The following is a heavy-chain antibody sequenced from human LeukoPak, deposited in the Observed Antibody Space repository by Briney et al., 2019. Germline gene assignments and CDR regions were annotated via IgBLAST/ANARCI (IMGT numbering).Heavy chain of an antibody. V-gene: IGHV5-51*01. CDR2: IYPGDSDT. CDR3: ARYADFDWLLYYFDY. CDR1: GYSFTSYR. D-gene: IGHD3-9*01. J-gene: IGHJ4*02. Sequence: HGESLKISCKGSGYSFTSYRIGWVRQMPGKGLEWMGIIYPGDSDTRYSPSFQGQVTISADKSISTAYLQWSSLKASDTAMYYCARYADFDWLLYYFDYWGQGTLVTVSS.